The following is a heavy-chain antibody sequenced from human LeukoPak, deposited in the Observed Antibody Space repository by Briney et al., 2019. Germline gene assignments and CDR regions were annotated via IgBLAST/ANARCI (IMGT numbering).Heavy chain of an antibody. CDR3: AKSPRYCSSTSCPLDY. Sequence: PGASLRLSCAASGFTFSRHAMTWVRQAPGKGLEWVSAISGSGGSTYYADSVKGRFTTSRDNSKNTLYLQIISLRAEDTAVYYCAKSPRYCSSTSCPLDYWGLGTLVTVSS. V-gene: IGHV3-23*01. J-gene: IGHJ4*02. D-gene: IGHD2-2*01. CDR2: ISGSGGST. CDR1: GFTFSRHA.